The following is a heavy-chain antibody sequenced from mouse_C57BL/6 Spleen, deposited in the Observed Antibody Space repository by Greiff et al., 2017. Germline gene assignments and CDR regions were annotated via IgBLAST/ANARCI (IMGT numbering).Heavy chain of an antibody. J-gene: IGHJ2*01. CDR1: GFSFNTYA. V-gene: IGHV10-1*01. CDR3: VIRGLDY. Sequence: EVQLQESGGGLVQPKGSLKLSCAASGFSFNTYAMNWVRQAPGKGLEWVARIRSKSNNYATSYADSVKDRFTISRDDSESMLYLQMNNVKTEDTAMYYCVIRGLDYWGQGTTLTVSS. CDR2: IRSKSNNYAT.